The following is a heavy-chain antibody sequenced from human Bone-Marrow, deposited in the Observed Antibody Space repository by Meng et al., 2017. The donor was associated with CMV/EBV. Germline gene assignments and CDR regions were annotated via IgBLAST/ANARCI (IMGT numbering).Heavy chain of an antibody. J-gene: IGHJ6*02. Sequence: GGSLRLSCAASGFTFSSYEMNWVRQAPGKGLEWVSYISSGGSTIYYADSVKGRFTISRDNAKNSLYLQMNSLRAEDTAVYYCARDRIVVVPAADHYYYYGMDVWGQGTTVTVSS. CDR3: ARDRIVVVPAADHYYYYGMDV. V-gene: IGHV3-48*03. CDR1: GFTFSSYE. D-gene: IGHD2-2*01. CDR2: ISSGGSTI.